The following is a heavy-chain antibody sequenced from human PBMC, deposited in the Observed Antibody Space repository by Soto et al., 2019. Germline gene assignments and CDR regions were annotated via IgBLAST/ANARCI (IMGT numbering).Heavy chain of an antibody. Sequence: SETLSLTCTVSGGSISSSSYYWGWIRQPPGKGLEWIGSIYYSGSTYYNPSLKSRVTISVDTSKNQFSLKLSSVTAADTAVYYCASLGQGDNYGEFLYYYYGXDVWGQGTTVTVSS. CDR3: ASLGQGDNYGEFLYYYYGXDV. CDR1: GGSISSSSYY. V-gene: IGHV4-39*01. D-gene: IGHD4-17*01. J-gene: IGHJ6*02. CDR2: IYYSGST.